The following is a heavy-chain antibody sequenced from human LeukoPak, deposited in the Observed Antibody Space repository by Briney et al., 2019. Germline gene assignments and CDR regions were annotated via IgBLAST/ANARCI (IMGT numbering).Heavy chain of an antibody. V-gene: IGHV4-61*01. CDR3: ARVPIGSSGYSTGYYYYCGMDV. D-gene: IGHD3-22*01. CDR2: IYYSGST. J-gene: IGHJ6*02. CDR1: GGPVSSGSYY. Sequence: SETLSLTCTVSGGPVSSGSYYWSWIRQPPGKGLEWIGYIYYSGSTNYNPSLKSRVTISVDTSKNQFSLKLSSVTAADTAVYYCARVPIGSSGYSTGYYYYCGMDVWGQGTTVTVSS.